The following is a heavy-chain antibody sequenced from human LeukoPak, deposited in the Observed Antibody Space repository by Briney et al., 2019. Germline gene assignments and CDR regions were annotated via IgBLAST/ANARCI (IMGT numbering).Heavy chain of an antibody. J-gene: IGHJ6*02. CDR2: IYYSGGT. CDR1: GGSISSYY. CDR3: ARQGEEYCGGDCYSSYYYYGMDV. V-gene: IGHV4-59*08. Sequence: NPSETLSLTCTVSGGSISSYYWSWIRQPPGKGLEWIGYIYYSGGTNYNPSLKSRVTISVDTSKNQFSLKLSSVTAADTAVYYCARQGEEYCGGDCYSSYYYYGMDVWGQGTTVTVSS. D-gene: IGHD2-21*02.